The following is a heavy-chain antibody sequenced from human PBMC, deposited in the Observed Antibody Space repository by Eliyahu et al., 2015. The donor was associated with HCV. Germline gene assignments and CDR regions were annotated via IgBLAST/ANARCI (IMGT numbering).Heavy chain of an antibody. J-gene: IGHJ5*02. V-gene: IGHV4-34*01. Sequence: QVQLQQWGAGLLKPSETLSLTCAVYGGSFSGYYWSWIRQPPGKGLEWIGEINHSGSTNYNPSLKSRVTISVDTSKNQFSLKLSSVTAADTAVYYCARGRGYVGWWFDPWGQGTLVTVSS. CDR3: ARGRGYVGWWFDP. CDR2: INHSGST. D-gene: IGHD3-16*01. CDR1: GGSFSGYY.